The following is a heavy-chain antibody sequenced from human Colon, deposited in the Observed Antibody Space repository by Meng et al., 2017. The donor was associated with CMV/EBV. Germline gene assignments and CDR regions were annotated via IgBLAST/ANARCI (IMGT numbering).Heavy chain of an antibody. CDR3: ARESRGSWYDNWFDP. J-gene: IGHJ5*02. CDR2: VYYSGST. CDR1: GGSITYYY. D-gene: IGHD6-13*01. V-gene: IGHV4-59*01. Sequence: GSLRLSCSVSGGSITYYYLSWIRQTPGRGPEWIGYVYYSGSTNYNPSLKSRVTMSVDTSKNQFSLKLTSVTAADTAVYYCARESRGSWYDNWFDPWGQGTLVTVSS.